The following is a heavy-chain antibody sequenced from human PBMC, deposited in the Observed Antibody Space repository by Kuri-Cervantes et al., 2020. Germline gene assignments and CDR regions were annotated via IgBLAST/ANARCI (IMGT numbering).Heavy chain of an antibody. V-gene: IGHV4-31*02. CDR1: GGSISSGGYY. CDR3: ARVPIVVVPAAPEYNWFDP. Sequence: SCTVSGGSISSGGYYWSWIRQHPGKGLEWIGYIYYSGSTYYNPSLKSRVTISVDTSKNQFSLKLSSVTAADTAVYYCARVPIVVVPAAPEYNWFDPWGQGTLVTVSS. CDR2: IYYSGST. J-gene: IGHJ5*02. D-gene: IGHD2-2*01.